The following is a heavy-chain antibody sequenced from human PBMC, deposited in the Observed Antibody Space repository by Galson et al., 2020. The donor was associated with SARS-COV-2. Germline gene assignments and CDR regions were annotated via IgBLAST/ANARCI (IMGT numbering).Heavy chain of an antibody. CDR1: GWSFSGYY. J-gene: IGHJ3*02. CDR2: INSSGST. V-gene: IGHV4-34*01. CDR3: ARLHYGEYAPEAFDI. Sequence: SETLSLTCAVYGWSFSGYYWSWIRQPPGKGLEWIGEINSSGSTNYNPSLKSRVTISLDTPKNHFSLKLSSVTAADTAVYYCARLHYGEYAPEAFDIWGPGTRVTVAS. D-gene: IGHD4-17*01.